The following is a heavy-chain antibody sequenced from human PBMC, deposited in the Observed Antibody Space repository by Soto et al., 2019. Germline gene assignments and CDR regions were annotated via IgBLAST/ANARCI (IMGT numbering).Heavy chain of an antibody. J-gene: IGHJ3*01. V-gene: IGHV4-31*03. D-gene: IGHD6-19*01. CDR2: IYYSGST. Sequence: PSETLSLTCTVSGGSISSGGYYWSWIRQHPGKGLEWIGYIYYSGSTYYNPSLKSRVTISVDTSKNQFSLKVNSVTTADTAVYYCVREGGYSGGWSEAFDGWGQGTRGTVSS. CDR3: VREGGYSGGWSEAFDG. CDR1: GGSISSGGYY.